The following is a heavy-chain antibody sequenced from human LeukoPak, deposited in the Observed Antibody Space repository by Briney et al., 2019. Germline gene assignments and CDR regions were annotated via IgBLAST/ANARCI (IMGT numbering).Heavy chain of an antibody. Sequence: GGSLRLSCAASGFTFTNYGIHWVRQAPGKGLEWVAFIRYDGSSNYYADSVKGRFTISRDTSKNTLYLQMNSLRAEDTAVYYCAKTLCSSTSCHIDYWGQGTLVTVSS. V-gene: IGHV3-30*02. CDR1: GFTFTNYG. CDR2: IRYDGSSN. D-gene: IGHD2-2*02. CDR3: AKTLCSSTSCHIDY. J-gene: IGHJ4*02.